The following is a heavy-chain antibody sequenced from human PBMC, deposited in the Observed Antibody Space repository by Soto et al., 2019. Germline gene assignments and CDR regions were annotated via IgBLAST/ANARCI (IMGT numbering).Heavy chain of an antibody. CDR3: ARDKGWEPTDY. Sequence: ASVKVSCKASGYSFTTYSIHWVRQAPGQRLEWMGLINAYNGNTNYSQKLQDRVTMTTDTSTSTAYMELRSLRSDDTAVYYCARDKGWEPTDYWGQGTLVTVSS. D-gene: IGHD1-26*01. J-gene: IGHJ4*02. CDR2: INAYNGNT. CDR1: GYSFTTYS. V-gene: IGHV1-18*01.